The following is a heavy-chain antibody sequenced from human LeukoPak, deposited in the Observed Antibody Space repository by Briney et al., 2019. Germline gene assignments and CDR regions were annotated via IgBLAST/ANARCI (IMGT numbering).Heavy chain of an antibody. CDR1: GFTFSNYG. Sequence: GGSLRLSCAASGFTFSNYGMHWVRQAPGKGLEWVAFIRYDGTNKYYADSVKGRLTISRDNAKNTLYLQMNSLRAEDTAVYYCIISRKFDYWGQGTLVTVSS. CDR2: IRYDGTNK. D-gene: IGHD3-10*01. CDR3: IISRKFDY. J-gene: IGHJ4*02. V-gene: IGHV3-30*02.